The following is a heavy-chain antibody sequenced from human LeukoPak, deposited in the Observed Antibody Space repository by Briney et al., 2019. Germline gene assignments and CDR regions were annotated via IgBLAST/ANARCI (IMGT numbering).Heavy chain of an antibody. CDR2: ISGSGGST. D-gene: IGHD2-21*02. J-gene: IGHJ4*02. CDR1: GFTFSSYA. CDR3: AKDPGVTFFDY. V-gene: IGHV3-23*01. Sequence: GGSLRLSCAASGFTFSSYAMSWVRQAPGKGREGVSAISGSGGSTYYAVSGKGRFTISRDNSKNTLYMQMNSLRAEDTAVYYCAKDPGVTFFDYWGQGTLVTVSS.